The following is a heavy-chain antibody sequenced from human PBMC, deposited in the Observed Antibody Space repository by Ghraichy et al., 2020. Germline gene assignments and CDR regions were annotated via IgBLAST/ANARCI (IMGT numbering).Heavy chain of an antibody. Sequence: GSLRLSCTVSGGSTSSYYWSWIRQPPGKGLEWIAYIYYSGSTNYNPSLKSRVTISIDTSKNQFSLKLSSVTAADTAVYYCARVDIASSGSRLLYYFHYWGQGTLVTVSS. D-gene: IGHD6-13*01. V-gene: IGHV4-59*01. CDR2: IYYSGST. CDR1: GGSTSSYY. J-gene: IGHJ4*02. CDR3: ARVDIASSGSRLLYYFHY.